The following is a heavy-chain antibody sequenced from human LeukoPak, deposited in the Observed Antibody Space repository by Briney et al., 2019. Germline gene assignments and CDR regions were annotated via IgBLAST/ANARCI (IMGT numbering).Heavy chain of an antibody. CDR3: ARGLKRRYFDWLLPTYFDY. CDR1: GGSFSGYY. CDR2: INHSGST. J-gene: IGHJ4*02. V-gene: IGHV4-34*01. Sequence: SETLSLTCAVYGGSFSGYYWSSIRQPPGKGLEWIGEINHSGSTNYNPSLKSRVTISVDTSKNQFSLKLSSVTAADTAVYYCARGLKRRYFDWLLPTYFDYWGQRTLVTVSS. D-gene: IGHD3-9*01.